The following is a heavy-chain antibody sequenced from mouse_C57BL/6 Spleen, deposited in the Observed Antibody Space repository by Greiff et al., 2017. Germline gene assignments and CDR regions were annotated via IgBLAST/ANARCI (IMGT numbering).Heavy chain of an antibody. J-gene: IGHJ3*01. CDR3: AVTTVVAPVAY. V-gene: IGHV3-6*01. CDR1: GYYITSGYY. CDR2: ISYDGSN. Sequence: EVQLQESGPGLVKPSQSLSLTCSVTGYYITSGYYWNWIRQFPGNKLEWMGYISYDGSNNYNPSLQNRISITRDTSKNQVFLKLNSVTTEDTATYYCAVTTVVAPVAYWGQGTLVTVSA. D-gene: IGHD1-1*01.